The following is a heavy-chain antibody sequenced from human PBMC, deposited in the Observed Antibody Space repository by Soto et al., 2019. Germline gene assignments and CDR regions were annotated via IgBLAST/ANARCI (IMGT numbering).Heavy chain of an antibody. Sequence: KVSCKASGGTFSTYTFSWVRQAPGQGLEWMGRIIPIFGTPYYAQKFQGRVTITADKSTSTVYMELSSLGSDDTAVYFCARGLECRGYCLDKPTWFGPWGQGTLVTVSS. CDR1: GGTFSTYT. D-gene: IGHD2-15*01. CDR2: IIPIFGTP. CDR3: ARGLECRGYCLDKPTWFGP. V-gene: IGHV1-69*06. J-gene: IGHJ5*02.